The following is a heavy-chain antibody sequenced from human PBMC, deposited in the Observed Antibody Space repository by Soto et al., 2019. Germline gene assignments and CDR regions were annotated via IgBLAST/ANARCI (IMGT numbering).Heavy chain of an antibody. CDR1: GFTFSSYS. V-gene: IGHV3-48*02. CDR3: ARDTVLRYFDGRGSSWDYYYGMDV. J-gene: IGHJ6*02. D-gene: IGHD3-9*01. Sequence: EVQLVESGGGLVQPGGSLRLSCAASGFTFSSYSMNWVRQAPGKGLEWVSYISSSSSTIYYADSVKGRFTISRDNAKNSRYLQMNSLRDEDTAVYYCARDTVLRYFDGRGSSWDYYYGMDVWGQGTTVTVSS. CDR2: ISSSSSTI.